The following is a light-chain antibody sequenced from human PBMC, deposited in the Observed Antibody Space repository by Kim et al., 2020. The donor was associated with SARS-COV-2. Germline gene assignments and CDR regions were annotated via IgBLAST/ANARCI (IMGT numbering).Light chain of an antibody. V-gene: IGKV3-20*01. CDR2: GAS. J-gene: IGKJ1*01. CDR1: QSVSSSY. CDR3: QQYGSSPLT. Sequence: SPGKRATLSCRASQSVSSSYLAWYQEKPGQAPRLLIYGASSRATGIPDRFSGSGSGTDFTLIISRLESEDFAVYYCQQYGSSPLTFGQGTKVDIK.